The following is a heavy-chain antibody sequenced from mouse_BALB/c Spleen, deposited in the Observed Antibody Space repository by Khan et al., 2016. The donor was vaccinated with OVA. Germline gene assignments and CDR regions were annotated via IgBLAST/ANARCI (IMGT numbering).Heavy chain of an antibody. J-gene: IGHJ2*01. CDR2: IWAVGST. V-gene: IGHV2-9*02. Sequence: VKLVESGPGLVAPSQSLSITCTVSGFSLTRHGIHWVRQPPGKGLEWLGIIWAVGSTNYNSALMSRLSITKNSSKSQVFLKMNSLQTDDTASYYCARNRERDYFDYWGQGTTLTVSS. CDR1: GFSLTRHG. CDR3: ARNRERDYFDY.